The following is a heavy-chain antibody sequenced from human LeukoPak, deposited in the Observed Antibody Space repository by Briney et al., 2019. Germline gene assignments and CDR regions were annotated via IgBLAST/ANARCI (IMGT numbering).Heavy chain of an antibody. D-gene: IGHD6-13*01. V-gene: IGHV3-74*01. CDR1: GFTFSSYW. CDR3: ARDGTGYSSSWDLDY. CDR2: INSDGSST. Sequence: GGSLRLSCAASGFTFSSYWMHWVRQAPGKGLVWVSRINSDGSSTSYADSAKGRFTISRDNAKNTLYLQMNSLRAEDTAVYYCARDGTGYSSSWDLDYWGQGTLVTVSS. J-gene: IGHJ4*02.